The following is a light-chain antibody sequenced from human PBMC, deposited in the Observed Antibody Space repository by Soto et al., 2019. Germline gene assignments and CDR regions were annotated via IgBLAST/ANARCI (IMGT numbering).Light chain of an antibody. CDR1: QSVSSSY. Sequence: EIVLTQSPGTLSLSPGERATLSCRASQSVSSSYLAWYRHKPGQAPRLLIYGASSRATGIPDRFSGSGSGTDFTLTISRLEPEDFAVDYCQQYGSSPPSLTFGGGTKVEIK. CDR3: QQYGSSPPSLT. V-gene: IGKV3-20*01. CDR2: GAS. J-gene: IGKJ4*01.